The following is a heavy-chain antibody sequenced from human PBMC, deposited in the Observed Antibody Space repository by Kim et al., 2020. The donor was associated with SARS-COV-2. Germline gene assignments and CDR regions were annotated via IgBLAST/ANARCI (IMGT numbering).Heavy chain of an antibody. CDR1: GFTFSSYA. D-gene: IGHD5-12*01. Sequence: GSLRLSCAASGFTFSSYAMHWVRQAPGKGLGWVAIISYDGNNTYYADSVKGRFTISRDNSKNTLYLQVNSLRAEDTAVYYCASGTQKMATILRNFDYWGQGTLVTVSS. CDR2: ISYDGNNT. J-gene: IGHJ4*02. V-gene: IGHV3-30-3*01. CDR3: ASGTQKMATILRNFDY.